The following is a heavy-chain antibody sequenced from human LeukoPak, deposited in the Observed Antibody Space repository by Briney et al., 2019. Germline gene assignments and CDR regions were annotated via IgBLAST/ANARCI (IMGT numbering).Heavy chain of an antibody. CDR2: ISSISSTI. CDR3: ARGYNWFDP. J-gene: IGHJ5*02. CDR1: GFTFSSYS. V-gene: IGHV3-48*04. Sequence: GGSLRLSCAASGFTFSSYSMNWVRQAPGKGLEWVSYISSISSTIYYADSVKGRFTISRDNAKNSLYLQMNSLRAEDTAVYYCARGYNWFDPWGQGTLVTVSS.